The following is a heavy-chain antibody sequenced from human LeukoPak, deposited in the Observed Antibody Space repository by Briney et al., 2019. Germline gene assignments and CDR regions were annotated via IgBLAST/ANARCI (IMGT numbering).Heavy chain of an antibody. V-gene: IGHV4-59*06. CDR3: ATRGYSYGFGY. CDR1: GDSINGYY. D-gene: IGHD5-18*01. CDR2: IYYSGST. Sequence: KPSETLSLTCTVSGDSINGYYWTWIRQHPGKGLEWIGYIYYSGSTYYNPSPKSRVTISVDTSKNQFSLKLSSVTAADTAVYYCATRGYSYGFGYWGQGTLVTVSS. J-gene: IGHJ4*02.